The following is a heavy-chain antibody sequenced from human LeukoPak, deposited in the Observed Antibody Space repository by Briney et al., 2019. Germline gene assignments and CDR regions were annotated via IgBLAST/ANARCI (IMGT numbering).Heavy chain of an antibody. CDR3: ARGLVDY. V-gene: IGHV4-38-2*02. Sequence: SETLSLTCTGSGYSISSGYYWGWIRQPPGKGLEWIGSIYHSGSAYYNPSLKSRVTISVDTSKNQFSLKLSSVTAADTAVYYCARGLVDYWGQGTLVTVSS. CDR2: IYHSGSA. J-gene: IGHJ4*02. CDR1: GYSISSGYY.